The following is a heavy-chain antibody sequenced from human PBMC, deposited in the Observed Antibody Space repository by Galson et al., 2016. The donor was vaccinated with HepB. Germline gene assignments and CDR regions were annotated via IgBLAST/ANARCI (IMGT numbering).Heavy chain of an antibody. Sequence: SLRLSCAVSGFTFRNHQMHWVRQVSGKGLVWVSRIEGDGNRPIYADSVKGRFTISRDNAENTLYLQMNSLRAEDTAVCYCARDLSGPDFWGQGTLVTVSS. J-gene: IGHJ4*02. V-gene: IGHV3-74*01. CDR1: GFTFRNHQ. CDR2: IEGDGNRP. CDR3: ARDLSGPDF.